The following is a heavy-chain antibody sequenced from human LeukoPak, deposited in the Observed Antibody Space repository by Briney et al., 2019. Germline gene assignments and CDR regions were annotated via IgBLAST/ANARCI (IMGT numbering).Heavy chain of an antibody. CDR3: ARVDRRGYSDYTAILPDY. CDR1: GYNFISNW. J-gene: IGHJ4*02. Sequence: GESLKISCKASGYNFISNWIGWVRQMPGKGLECMGIIYPGDSSIIYSPSFQGHVTISADKSISTSYLQWTSLKASDTAMYYCARVDRRGYSDYTAILPDYWGQGTLVTVSS. V-gene: IGHV5-51*01. CDR2: IYPGDSSI. D-gene: IGHD5-12*01.